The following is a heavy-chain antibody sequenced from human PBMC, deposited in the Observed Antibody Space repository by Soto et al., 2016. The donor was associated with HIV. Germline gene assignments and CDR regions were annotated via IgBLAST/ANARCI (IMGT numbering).Heavy chain of an antibody. CDR1: GHTFSGYY. Sequence: QVQLVQSGAEVKKPGASVKVSCKASGHTFSGYYIHWVRQAPGQGPEWMGWIDPNSGGTNYAQKFQGRVTMTRDTSISTANMELSRLRSDDTAVYYCARGRDIVLVPAVLGTNDAFDIWGQGTMVTVSS. V-gene: IGHV1-2*02. CDR2: IDPNSGGT. D-gene: IGHD2-2*01. CDR3: ARGRDIVLVPAVLGTNDAFDI. J-gene: IGHJ3*02.